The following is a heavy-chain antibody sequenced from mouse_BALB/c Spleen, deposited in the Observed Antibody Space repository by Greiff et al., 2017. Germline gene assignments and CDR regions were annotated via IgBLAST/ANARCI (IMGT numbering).Heavy chain of an antibody. J-gene: IGHJ2*01. CDR1: GFSLTSYG. CDR3: AREDYGTYYFDY. CDR2: IWAGGST. V-gene: IGHV2-9*02. D-gene: IGHD2-4*01. Sequence: VHLVESGPGLVAPSQSLSITCTVSGFSLTSYGVHWVRQPPGKGLEWLGVIWAGGSTNYNSALMSRLSISKDNSKSQVFLKMNSLQTDDTAMYYCAREDYGTYYFDYWGQGTTLTVSS.